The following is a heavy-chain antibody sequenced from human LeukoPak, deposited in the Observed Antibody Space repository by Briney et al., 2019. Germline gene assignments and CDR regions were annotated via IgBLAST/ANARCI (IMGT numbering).Heavy chain of an antibody. V-gene: IGHV4-59*01. CDR2: IYYSGST. J-gene: IGHJ6*02. CDR1: GGSISSYY. CDR3: ARVRRGYSYLISYYYYGMDV. Sequence: SETLSLTCTVSGGSISSYYWSWIRQPPGKGLEWIGYIYYSGSTNYNPSLKSRVTISVDTSKNQFSLKLSSVTAADTAVYYCARVRRGYSYLISYYYYGMDVWGQGTTVTVS. D-gene: IGHD5-18*01.